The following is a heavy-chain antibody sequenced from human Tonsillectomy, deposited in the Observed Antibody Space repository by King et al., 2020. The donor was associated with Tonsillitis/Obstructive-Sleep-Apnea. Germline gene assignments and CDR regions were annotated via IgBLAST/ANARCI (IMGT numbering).Heavy chain of an antibody. V-gene: IGHV2-5*02. Sequence: ITLKESGPTLVKPTQTLTLTCTFSGFSLSTSGVAVGWIRQPPGKALEWLALIYLDDDKRSSPSLKSGLTITKDTSKNPVVLTMTNMDPVDTATYYCAHRTTLSTGFDYWGQGTLVTVSS. CDR1: GFSLSTSGVA. CDR3: AHRTTLSTGFDY. CDR2: IYLDDDK. J-gene: IGHJ4*02. D-gene: IGHD4-11*01.